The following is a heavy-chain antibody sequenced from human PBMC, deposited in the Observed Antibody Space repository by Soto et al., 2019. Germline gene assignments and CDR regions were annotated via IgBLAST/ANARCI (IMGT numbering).Heavy chain of an antibody. D-gene: IGHD3-10*01. CDR2: TCTFNGEA. J-gene: IGHJ4*02. V-gene: IGHV1-18*01. CDR3: ARDLDGSGSYFTDY. CDR1: GYSFTSTG. Sequence: QVQLVQSGAEVKKPGASVKVSCKASGYSFTSTGISWVRQAPGQGPEWMGWTCTFNGEAKYAQKLQGRVTMTTDTSTTTAYMELRSLTSDDTAVYYCARDLDGSGSYFTDYWGQGTLVTVAS.